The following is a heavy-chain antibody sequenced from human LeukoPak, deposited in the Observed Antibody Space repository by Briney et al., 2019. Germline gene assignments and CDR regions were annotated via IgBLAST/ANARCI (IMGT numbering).Heavy chain of an antibody. CDR3: AREGLRYYDFWSENKTPQYYFDY. CDR1: GGTFSSYT. J-gene: IGHJ4*02. V-gene: IGHV1-69*04. D-gene: IGHD3-3*01. CDR2: IIPILGIA. Sequence: SVKVSCKASGGTFSSYTISWVRQAPGQGLEWMGRIIPILGIANYAQKFQGRVTITADKSTSTAYMELSSLRSEDTAVYYCAREGLRYYDFWSENKTPQYYFDYWGQGTLVTVSS.